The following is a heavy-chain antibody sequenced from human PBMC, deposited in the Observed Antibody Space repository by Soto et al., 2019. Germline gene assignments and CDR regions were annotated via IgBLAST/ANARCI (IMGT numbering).Heavy chain of an antibody. D-gene: IGHD3-16*01. J-gene: IGHJ4*02. CDR2: IKEDGSEK. Sequence: EVHLVESGGGLVQPGGSLRLSCAASAFSFSSHWMSWVRQAPGKGLEWVANIKEDGSEKYYVDSVKGRFTISRDNAKNSVYLQMTSLRFEDTAVYYCARIGWGYDYVWGRYFDYWGQGTLVTVSS. V-gene: IGHV3-7*01. CDR3: ARIGWGYDYVWGRYFDY. CDR1: AFSFSSHW.